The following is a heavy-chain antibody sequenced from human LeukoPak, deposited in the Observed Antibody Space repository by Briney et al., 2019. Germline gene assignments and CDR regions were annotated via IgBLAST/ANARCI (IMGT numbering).Heavy chain of an antibody. CDR2: IHSGGST. CDR1: GFTVSSNY. Sequence: PGGSLRLSCAASGFTVSSNYMSWVRQAPGKGLEWVSVIHSGGSTYYADSVKGRFTISRDNSKNTLYLQMNSLRAEDTAVYYCASPNARIAARPYYMDVWGKGTTVTVSS. CDR3: ASPNARIAARPYYMDV. V-gene: IGHV3-53*01. D-gene: IGHD6-6*01. J-gene: IGHJ6*03.